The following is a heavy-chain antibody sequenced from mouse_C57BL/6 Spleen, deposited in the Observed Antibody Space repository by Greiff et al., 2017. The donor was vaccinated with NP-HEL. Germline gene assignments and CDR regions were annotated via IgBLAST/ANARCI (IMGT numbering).Heavy chain of an antibody. V-gene: IGHV1-82*01. D-gene: IGHD1-1*02. Sequence: VQLQQSGPELVKPGASVKISCKASGYAFSSSWMNWVKQRPGKGLEWIGRIYPGDGDTNYNGKFKGKATLTADKSSSTAYMQLSSLTSEDSAVSFCARCFYGSYAMDYWGQGTSVTVSS. CDR3: ARCFYGSYAMDY. CDR2: IYPGDGDT. J-gene: IGHJ4*01. CDR1: GYAFSSSW.